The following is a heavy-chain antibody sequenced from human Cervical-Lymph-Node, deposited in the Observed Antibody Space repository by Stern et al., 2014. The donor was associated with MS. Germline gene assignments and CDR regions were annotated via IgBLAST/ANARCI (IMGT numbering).Heavy chain of an antibody. D-gene: IGHD6-25*01. CDR2: IYYSGST. V-gene: IGHV4-59*01. J-gene: IGHJ4*02. CDR1: GGSISSYY. CDR3: ARGAADGPDY. Sequence: HVQLQESGPGLVKPSETLSLTCTVSGGSISSYYWSWIRQPPGKGLEWIGYIYYSGSTNYNPSLKSRVTISVDTSKNQFSLKLSSVTAADTAVYYCARGAADGPDYWGQGTLVTVSS.